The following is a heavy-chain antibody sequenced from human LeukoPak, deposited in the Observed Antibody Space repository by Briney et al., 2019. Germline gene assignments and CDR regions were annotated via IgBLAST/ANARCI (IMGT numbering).Heavy chain of an antibody. D-gene: IGHD2-8*02. Sequence: ASVKVSCKAPGYTFTNYLLHWVRQAPGQGLEWVGRIIPGGGSTNYAQKFRDRVTMTRDTSTSTVYMELSSLRSEDTAVYHCVREESGGYFDYWGLGTLVTVSS. CDR1: GYTFTNYL. CDR3: VREESGGYFDY. CDR2: IIPGGGST. V-gene: IGHV1-46*01. J-gene: IGHJ4*02.